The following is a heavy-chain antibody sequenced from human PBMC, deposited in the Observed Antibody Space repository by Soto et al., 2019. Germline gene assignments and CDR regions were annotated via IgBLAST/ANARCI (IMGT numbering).Heavy chain of an antibody. V-gene: IGHV3-23*01. CDR3: AKVEDIVVVPAAMHYYYYGMDV. Sequence: GGSLSLSCAASGFTFSSHAMSWVRQAPGKGLEWVSAISGSGGSTYYADSVKGRFTISRDNSKNTLYLQMNSLRAEDTAVYYCAKVEDIVVVPAAMHYYYYGMDVWGQGTTVTVSS. D-gene: IGHD2-2*01. CDR1: GFTFSSHA. J-gene: IGHJ6*02. CDR2: ISGSGGST.